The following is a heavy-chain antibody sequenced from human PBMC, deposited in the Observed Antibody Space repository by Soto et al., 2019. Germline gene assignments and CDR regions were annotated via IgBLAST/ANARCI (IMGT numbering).Heavy chain of an antibody. V-gene: IGHV3-21*01. CDR3: ARDPNLTGYSLFDY. Sequence: GGSLRLSCAASGFTFSSYSMNWVRQAPGKGLKWVSSISSSSSYIYYADSVKGRFTISRDNAKNSLYLQMNSLRAEDTAVYYCARDPNLTGYSLFDYWGQGTLVTVSS. J-gene: IGHJ4*02. CDR1: GFTFSSYS. D-gene: IGHD3-9*01. CDR2: ISSSSSYI.